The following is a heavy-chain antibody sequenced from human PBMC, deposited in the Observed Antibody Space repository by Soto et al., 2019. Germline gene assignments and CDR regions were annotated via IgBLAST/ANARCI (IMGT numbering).Heavy chain of an antibody. CDR1: GGSISSYY. CDR3: ARADPERYSSGQREYYFDY. J-gene: IGHJ4*02. Sequence: SETLSLTCTVSGGSISSYYWSWIRQPPGKGLDWIGYIYYSGSTNYNPSLKSRVTISVDTSKNQFSLKLSSVTAADTAVYYCARADPERYSSGQREYYFDYWGQGTLVTVSS. CDR2: IYYSGST. V-gene: IGHV4-59*01. D-gene: IGHD6-19*01.